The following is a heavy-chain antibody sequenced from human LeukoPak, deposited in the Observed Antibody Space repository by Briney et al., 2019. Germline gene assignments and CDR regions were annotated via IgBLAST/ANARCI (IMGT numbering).Heavy chain of an antibody. D-gene: IGHD4-17*01. CDR1: GFTFSSYG. V-gene: IGHV3-30*18. CDR2: ISYDGSNK. CDR3: ANPNLDYGDYRIPNDDYYYYGMDV. Sequence: PGGSLRLSCAASGFTFSSYGMHWVRQAPGKGLEWVAVISYDGSNKYYADSVKGRFTISRDNSKNTLYLQMNSLRAEDTAVYYCANPNLDYGDYRIPNDDYYYYGMDVWGQGTTVTVSS. J-gene: IGHJ6*02.